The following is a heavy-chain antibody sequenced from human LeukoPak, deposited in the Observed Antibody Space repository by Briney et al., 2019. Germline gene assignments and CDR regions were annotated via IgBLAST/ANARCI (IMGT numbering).Heavy chain of an antibody. D-gene: IGHD3-16*02. CDR1: GGSISSGGYY. CDR3: ASLSSTFGGVIVNLDY. Sequence: SETLSLTCTVSGGSISSGGYYWSWIRQHPGKGLEWIGEIYHSGSTNYNPSLKSRVTISVDKSKNQFSLKLSSVTAADTAVYYCASLSSTFGGVIVNLDYWGQGTLVTVSS. CDR2: IYHSGST. V-gene: IGHV4-31*03. J-gene: IGHJ4*02.